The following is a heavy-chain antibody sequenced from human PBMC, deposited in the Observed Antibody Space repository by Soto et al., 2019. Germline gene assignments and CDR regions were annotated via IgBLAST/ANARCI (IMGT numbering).Heavy chain of an antibody. J-gene: IGHJ4*02. D-gene: IGHD3-3*01. V-gene: IGHV4-4*02. CDR1: GGSLGTSNW. CDR3: ARRKLRFLEWTHVPFDS. Sequence: QVQLRETGPGLVKPSGTLSLICSVSGGSLGTSNWWSWVRQSPGKGLQWIGDIYETGRTKYNPSLQSRLTIAVDESKTQCSLKLASVTAADTAVYYCARRKLRFLEWTHVPFDSWGQGNLVIVSS. CDR2: IYETGRT.